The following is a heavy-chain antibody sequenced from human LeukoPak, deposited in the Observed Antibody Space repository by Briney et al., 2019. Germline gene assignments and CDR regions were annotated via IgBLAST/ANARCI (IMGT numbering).Heavy chain of an antibody. CDR3: ARGPPDSQWLVWYYFDY. CDR2: IYYSGST. V-gene: IGHV4-59*01. CDR1: GGSISNYY. J-gene: IGHJ4*02. Sequence: PSESLSLTCAVAGGSISNYYWSWIRQPPGKGPEWIGYIYYSGSTKYNSALKGRVTISVDTSKNQFSLFLSSVTAADTAVYYCARGPPDSQWLVWYYFDYWGQGTLVTVSS. D-gene: IGHD6-19*01.